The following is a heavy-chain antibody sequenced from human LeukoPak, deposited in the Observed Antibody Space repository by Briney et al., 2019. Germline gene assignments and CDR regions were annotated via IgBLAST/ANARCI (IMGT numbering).Heavy chain of an antibody. CDR3: ATDRDNSDWQKRFDS. CDR2: INQDGSEM. D-gene: IGHD2-21*02. J-gene: IGHJ4*02. V-gene: IGHV3-7*01. CDR1: GFTFSTYW. Sequence: GGSLRLSSAASGFTFSTYWMNWYPQAPGKGLEWVGNINQDGSEMNYVDSVRGRFTISRDNAKNSLHLQMNSLRAEDTAVYYCATDRDNSDWQKRFDSWGQGTLVTVSS.